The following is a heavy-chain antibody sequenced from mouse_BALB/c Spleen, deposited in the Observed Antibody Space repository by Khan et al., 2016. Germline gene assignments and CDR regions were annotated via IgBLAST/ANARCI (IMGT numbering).Heavy chain of an antibody. J-gene: IGHJ2*01. Sequence: QVQLQQPGAELVRPGASVKLSCKASGYTFTSFWINWVKQRPGQGLEWIGHIYPSDSYTDYNQKFKDRATLTVDKSSNTAYMQLNSPTSEDSAVYYGTRGTGYFDYWDQGTTLTVSS. CDR2: IYPSDSYT. CDR1: GYTFTSFW. D-gene: IGHD3-3*01. CDR3: TRGTGYFDY. V-gene: IGHV1-69*02.